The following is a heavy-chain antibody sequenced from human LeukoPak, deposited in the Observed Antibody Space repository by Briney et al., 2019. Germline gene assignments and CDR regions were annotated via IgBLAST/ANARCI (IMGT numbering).Heavy chain of an antibody. Sequence: PSETLSLTCAVYGGSFSGYYWSWIRQPPGKGLEGIGEINHSGSTNYNPSLKSRVTISVDTSKNQFSLKLSSVTAADTAVYYCARKRYDFWSGHNWFDPWGQGTLVTVSS. V-gene: IGHV4-34*01. J-gene: IGHJ5*02. CDR2: INHSGST. D-gene: IGHD3-3*01. CDR1: GGSFSGYY. CDR3: ARKRYDFWSGHNWFDP.